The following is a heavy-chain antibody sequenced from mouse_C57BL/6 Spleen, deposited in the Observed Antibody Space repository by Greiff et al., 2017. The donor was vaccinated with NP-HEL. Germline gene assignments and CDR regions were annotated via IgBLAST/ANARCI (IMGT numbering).Heavy chain of an antibody. J-gene: IGHJ2*01. Sequence: QVQLQQSGAELVKPGASVKISCKASGYAFSSYWMNWVKQRPGKGLEWIGQIYPGDGDTNYNGKFKGKATLTADKSSSTAYMQLSSLTSEDSAVYFWARRGTTVVGYFDYWGQGTTLTVSS. CDR2: IYPGDGDT. CDR1: GYAFSSYW. V-gene: IGHV1-80*01. CDR3: ARRGTTVVGYFDY. D-gene: IGHD1-1*01.